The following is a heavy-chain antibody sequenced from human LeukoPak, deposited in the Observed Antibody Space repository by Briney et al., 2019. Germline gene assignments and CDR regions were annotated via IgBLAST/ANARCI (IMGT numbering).Heavy chain of an antibody. J-gene: IGHJ6*02. Sequence: ASVKVSCKASGYTFTGYHMHWVRQAPGQGLEWMGWINPNSGGTNYAQKFQGRVTMTRDTSISTAYMELSRLRSDDTAVYYCARSFYSSGWYHYYYGMDVWGQGTTVTVSS. V-gene: IGHV1-2*02. CDR1: GYTFTGYH. D-gene: IGHD6-19*01. CDR3: ARSFYSSGWYHYYYGMDV. CDR2: INPNSGGT.